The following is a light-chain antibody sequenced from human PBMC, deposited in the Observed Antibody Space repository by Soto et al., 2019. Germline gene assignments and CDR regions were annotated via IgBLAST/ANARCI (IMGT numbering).Light chain of an antibody. Sequence: QSALTQPASVSGSPGQSITISCTGTSSDIGGYDYVSWYQHHPGKASKFIIYGVTNRPSGVSHRFSGSKSANTASLTISGLQAEDEADYYCTSYTSSSTHVFGTGTKLTVL. CDR2: GVT. V-gene: IGLV2-14*01. J-gene: IGLJ1*01. CDR1: SSDIGGYDY. CDR3: TSYTSSSTHV.